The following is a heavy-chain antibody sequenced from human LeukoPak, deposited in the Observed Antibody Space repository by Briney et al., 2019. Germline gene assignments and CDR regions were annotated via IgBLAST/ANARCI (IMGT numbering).Heavy chain of an antibody. J-gene: IGHJ5*02. D-gene: IGHD6-13*01. CDR3: ARQVLGSSSWYWFDP. V-gene: IGHV4-39*01. Sequence: PSETLSLTCTVSGDSISNSRYYWGWIRQPPGKGLDWIASIYYGGSTFYNPSLESRVTISVDTSKNQFSLTLSSVTAADTAVYYCARQVLGSSSWYWFDPWGQGTLVTVSS. CDR1: GDSISNSRYY. CDR2: IYYGGST.